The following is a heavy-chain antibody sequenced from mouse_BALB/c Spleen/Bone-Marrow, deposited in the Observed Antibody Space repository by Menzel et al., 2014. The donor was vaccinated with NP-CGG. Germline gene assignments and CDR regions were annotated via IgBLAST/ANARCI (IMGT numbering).Heavy chain of an antibody. Sequence: QVQLQQSGAELVRPGASVTLSCKASGYTFTDYGMHWVKQTPVHGLEWIGAIDPETGGTAYNQKFKGKATLTADKSPSTAYMELRSLTSEDSAVYYCTRRTGDPYWGQGTLVTVSA. CDR1: GYTFTDYG. CDR3: TRRTGDPY. J-gene: IGHJ3*01. D-gene: IGHD4-1*01. CDR2: IDPETGGT. V-gene: IGHV1-15*01.